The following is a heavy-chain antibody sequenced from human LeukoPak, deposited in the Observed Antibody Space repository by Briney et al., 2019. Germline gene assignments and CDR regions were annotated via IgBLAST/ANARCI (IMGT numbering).Heavy chain of an antibody. J-gene: IGHJ4*02. D-gene: IGHD5-18*01. CDR3: ASRGYSYGDFDY. CDR1: GGSFSGYY. CDR2: INHSGST. V-gene: IGHV4-34*01. Sequence: PSETLSLTCAVHGGSFSGYYWSWIRQPPGKGLEWIGEINHSGSTNCNPSLKSRVTISVDTSKNQFSLKLSSVTAADTAVYYCASRGYSYGDFDYWGQGTLVTVSS.